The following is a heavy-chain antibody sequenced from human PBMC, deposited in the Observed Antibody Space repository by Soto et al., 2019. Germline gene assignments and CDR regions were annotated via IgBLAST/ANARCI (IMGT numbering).Heavy chain of an antibody. J-gene: IGHJ4*02. V-gene: IGHV4-31*03. Sequence: QVQLQESGPGLVKPSQTLSLTCTVSGGSISSGGYYWNWIRQHPGKGLEWIGYIYYSGSTYYNPSLKSRVTISVDTSKNQFPLKLSSVTAADTAVYYCARGVGEGTATPFDYWGQGTLVTVSS. D-gene: IGHD2-15*01. CDR1: GGSISSGGYY. CDR3: ARGVGEGTATPFDY. CDR2: IYYSGST.